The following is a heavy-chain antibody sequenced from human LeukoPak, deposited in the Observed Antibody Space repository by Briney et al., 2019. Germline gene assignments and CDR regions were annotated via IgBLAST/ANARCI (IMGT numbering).Heavy chain of an antibody. D-gene: IGHD1-26*01. CDR2: IYYSGST. CDR1: GGSISSYY. CDR3: ARVRVGATGYAFDY. Sequence: SETLSLTCTVSGGSISSYYWSWIRQPPGKGLEWIGYIYYSGSTNYNPSLKSRVTISVDTSKNQFSLKLSSVTAADTAVYYCARVRVGATGYAFDYWGQGTLVTVSS. V-gene: IGHV4-59*08. J-gene: IGHJ4*02.